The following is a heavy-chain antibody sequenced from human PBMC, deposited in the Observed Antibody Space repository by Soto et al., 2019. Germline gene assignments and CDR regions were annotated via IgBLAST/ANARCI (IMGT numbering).Heavy chain of an antibody. CDR1: GYSFTSYW. Sequence: GESLKISCKGSGYSFTSYWISWVRQMPGKGLEWMGRIDPSDSYTNYSPSFQGHVTISADKSISTAYLQWSSLKASDTAMYYCAXLPMQQLVQDYYYGMDVWGQGTTVTVSS. CDR3: AXLPMQQLVQDYYYGMDV. V-gene: IGHV5-10-1*01. D-gene: IGHD6-13*01. CDR2: IDPSDSYT. J-gene: IGHJ6*02.